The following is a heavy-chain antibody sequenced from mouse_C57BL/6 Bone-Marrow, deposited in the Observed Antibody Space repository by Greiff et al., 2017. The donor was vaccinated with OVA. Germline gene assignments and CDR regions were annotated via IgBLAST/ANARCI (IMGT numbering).Heavy chain of an antibody. D-gene: IGHD2-5*01. CDR3: ARSKFDY. CDR1: GYTFTDHT. V-gene: IGHV1-78*01. CDR2: IYPSDGST. J-gene: IGHJ2*01. Sequence: VKLQESAAELVKPGASVKISCKVSGYTFTDHTIHWMKQRPEQGLEWIGYIYPSDGSTKYNDTLKGKSTFTADKSSSTAYIQLNSLTSEDSAVYFCARSKFDYWGQGTTLTVSS.